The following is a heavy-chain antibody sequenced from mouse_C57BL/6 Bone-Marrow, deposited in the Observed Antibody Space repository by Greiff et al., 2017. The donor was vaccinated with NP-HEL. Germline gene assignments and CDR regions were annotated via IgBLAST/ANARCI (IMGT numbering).Heavy chain of an antibody. CDR3: ARGGGLTGSFDY. D-gene: IGHD4-1*01. CDR2: IHPNSGST. V-gene: IGHV1-64*01. J-gene: IGHJ2*01. Sequence: VQLQQPGAELVKPGASVTLSCKASGYTFTSYWMHWVKQRPGQGLEWIGMIHPNSGSTNYNEKFKSKATLTVDKSSSTAYMQLSSLTSEDSAVYYCARGGGLTGSFDYWGQGTTLTVSS. CDR1: GYTFTSYW.